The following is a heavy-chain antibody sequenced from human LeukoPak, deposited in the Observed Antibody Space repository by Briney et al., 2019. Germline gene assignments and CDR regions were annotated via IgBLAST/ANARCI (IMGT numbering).Heavy chain of an antibody. D-gene: IGHD3-16*02. Sequence: GGSLRLSCAASGFSFSNYWMSWVRQAPAKGLEGVANIKEDGSDKNYVDSVKGRFTISRDNAKNSLYLQMNSLRGEDTAVYYCARDYQNYWGQGTLVTVSS. CDR1: GFSFSNYW. CDR2: IKEDGSDK. V-gene: IGHV3-7*01. CDR3: ARDYQNY. J-gene: IGHJ4*02.